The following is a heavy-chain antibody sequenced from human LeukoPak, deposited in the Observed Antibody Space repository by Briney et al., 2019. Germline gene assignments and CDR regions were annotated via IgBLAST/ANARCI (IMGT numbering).Heavy chain of an antibody. V-gene: IGHV4-30-4*01. CDR3: DRAYRDFAY. CDR1: GGSINSGDYY. CDR2: IDYSGST. D-gene: IGHD3-16*02. Sequence: SETLSLTCTVSGGSINSGDYYWSWIRQPPGKGLEWIGYIDYSGSTDYNPSRKGRVTISIDMSKNQLSLKLSPVTAADTAVFYCDRAYRDFAYWGQGTMVTVSS. J-gene: IGHJ4*02.